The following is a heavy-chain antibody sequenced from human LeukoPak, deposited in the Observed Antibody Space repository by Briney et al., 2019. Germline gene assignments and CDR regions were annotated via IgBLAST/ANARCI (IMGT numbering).Heavy chain of an antibody. CDR1: GYTFTSYA. J-gene: IGHJ4*02. Sequence: ASVKVSCKASGYTFTSYAMNWVRQAPGQALEWMGWINANTGIPTSAQGFTGRFVFSLDTSVSTAYLQISSLKAEDTAVYYCARDGDDYGDLRLDYWGQGTLVTVSS. D-gene: IGHD4-17*01. CDR3: ARDGDDYGDLRLDY. CDR2: INANTGIP. V-gene: IGHV7-4-1*02.